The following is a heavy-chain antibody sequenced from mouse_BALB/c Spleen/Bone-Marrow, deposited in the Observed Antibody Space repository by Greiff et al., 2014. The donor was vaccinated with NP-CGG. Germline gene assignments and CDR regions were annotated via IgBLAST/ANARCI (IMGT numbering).Heavy chain of an antibody. J-gene: IGHJ2*01. CDR3: AFITTVVEYYFDY. CDR2: IDPANGNS. CDR1: GFNIKDTY. D-gene: IGHD1-1*01. V-gene: IGHV14-3*02. Sequence: EVKLMESGAELVKPGASVKLSCTASGFNIKDTYMHWVKQRPEQGLEWIGRIDPANGNSKYDPKFQGKATITADTSSNTAHLQLSSLTSEDTAVYYCAFITTVVEYYFDYWGQGTTLTVSS.